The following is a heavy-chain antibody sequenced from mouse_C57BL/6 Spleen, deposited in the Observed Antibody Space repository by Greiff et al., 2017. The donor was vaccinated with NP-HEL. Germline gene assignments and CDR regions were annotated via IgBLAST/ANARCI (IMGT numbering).Heavy chain of an antibody. CDR3: ARPHYYGSSYGSYAMDY. CDR1: GYTFTSYW. J-gene: IGHJ4*01. D-gene: IGHD1-1*01. CDR2: IHPNSGST. Sequence: VQLQQPGAELVKPGASVKLSCKASGYTFTSYWMHWVKQRPGQGLEWIGMIHPNSGSTNYNEKFKSKATLTVDKSSSTAYMQLSSLTSEDSAVYYCARPHYYGSSYGSYAMDYWGQGTSVTVSS. V-gene: IGHV1-64*01.